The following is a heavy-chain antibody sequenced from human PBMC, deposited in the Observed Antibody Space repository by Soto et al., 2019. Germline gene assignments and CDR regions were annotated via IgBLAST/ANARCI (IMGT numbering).Heavy chain of an antibody. Sequence: ASVKVSCKVSGYTLTELSMHWVRQAPGKGLEWMGGFDPEDGETIYAQKFQGRVTITADKSTSTAYMELSSLRSEDTAVYYCARDLAHYYDSSGYYYGNWFDPWGQGTLVTVSS. V-gene: IGHV1-24*01. J-gene: IGHJ5*02. CDR3: ARDLAHYYDSSGYYYGNWFDP. CDR2: FDPEDGET. D-gene: IGHD3-22*01. CDR1: GYTLTELS.